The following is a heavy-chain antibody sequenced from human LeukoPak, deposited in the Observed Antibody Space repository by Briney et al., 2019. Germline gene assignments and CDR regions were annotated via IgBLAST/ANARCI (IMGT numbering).Heavy chain of an antibody. V-gene: IGHV4-34*01. CDR1: GGSFSGYY. Sequence: SETLSLTCAVYGGSFSGYYWSWIRQPPGKGLEWIGEINHSGSTNYNPSLKSRVTISVDTSKNQFSLKLSSVTAADTAVYYCARGGRTKYYDFWSGYYLTHDAFDIWGQGTMVTVSS. J-gene: IGHJ3*02. CDR3: ARGGRTKYYDFWSGYYLTHDAFDI. D-gene: IGHD3-3*01. CDR2: INHSGST.